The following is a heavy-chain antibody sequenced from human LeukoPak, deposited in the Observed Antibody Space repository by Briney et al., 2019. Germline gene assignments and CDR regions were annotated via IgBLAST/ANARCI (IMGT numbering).Heavy chain of an antibody. CDR1: GYTFTGYY. J-gene: IGHJ6*03. D-gene: IGHD6-25*01. Sequence: GASVKVSCKASGYTFTGYYMHWVRQAPGQGLEWMGWINPNSGGTNYAQKFQGRVTLTRDTSISTAYMELSRLRSDDTAVYYCARGVGRLVYYMDVWGKGTTVTISS. V-gene: IGHV1-2*02. CDR2: INPNSGGT. CDR3: ARGVGRLVYYMDV.